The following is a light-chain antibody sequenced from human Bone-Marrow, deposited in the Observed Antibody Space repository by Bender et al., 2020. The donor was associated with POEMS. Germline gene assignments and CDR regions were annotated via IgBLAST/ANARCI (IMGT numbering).Light chain of an antibody. CDR1: NIGSKS. CDR2: NDN. J-gene: IGLJ3*02. Sequence: SYVLTQPPSVSVAPGQTAKITCEGDNIGSKSVRWYQQKPGQAPVLVVYNDNDRPSGIPERFSGSNSGNTATLTITRVEAGDEADYYCQVWETTSDHPLVFGGGTKVTVL. V-gene: IGLV3-21*02. CDR3: QVWETTSDHPLV.